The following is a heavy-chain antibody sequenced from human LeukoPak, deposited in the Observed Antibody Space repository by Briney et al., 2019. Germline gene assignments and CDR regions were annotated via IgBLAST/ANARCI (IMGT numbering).Heavy chain of an antibody. Sequence: GSLRLSCAGSEFTFRSYSMNWVRQAPGKGLEWVSSISGSSSDIYYADSVKGRFTISRDNSKNSLYLQMKSLRAEDTALYYCARRGYYDYSGFDYWGQGTLVTVSS. CDR1: EFTFRSYS. D-gene: IGHD3-22*01. CDR2: ISGSSSDI. J-gene: IGHJ4*02. V-gene: IGHV3-21*01. CDR3: ARRGYYDYSGFDY.